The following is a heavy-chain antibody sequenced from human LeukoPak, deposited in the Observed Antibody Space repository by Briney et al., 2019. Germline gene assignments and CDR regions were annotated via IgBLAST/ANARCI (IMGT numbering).Heavy chain of an antibody. D-gene: IGHD4-23*01. J-gene: IGHJ5*02. CDR3: ARVEDDYGGKLNWFDP. CDR2: IYYSGST. V-gene: IGHV4-31*03. CDR1: GGSISSGGYY. Sequence: SQTLSLTCTVSGGSISSGGYYWSWIRQHPGKGLEWIGYIYYSGSTYYNPSLKSRVTISVDTSKNQFSLKLSSVTAADTAVYYCARVEDDYGGKLNWFDPWGQGTLVTVSS.